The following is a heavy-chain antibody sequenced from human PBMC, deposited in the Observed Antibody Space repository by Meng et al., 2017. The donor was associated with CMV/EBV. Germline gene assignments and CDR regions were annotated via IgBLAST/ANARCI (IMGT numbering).Heavy chain of an antibody. CDR3: ATHPLGRYCSSTSCYSDY. J-gene: IGHJ4*02. CDR1: TFSSYA. Sequence: TFSSYALSWVRQAPGRGLEWVSAISGSGGSTYYADSVKGRFTISRDNSKNTLYLQMNSLRAEDTAVYYCATHPLGRYCSSTSCYSDYWGQGTLVTVSS. V-gene: IGHV3-23*01. CDR2: ISGSGGST. D-gene: IGHD2-2*01.